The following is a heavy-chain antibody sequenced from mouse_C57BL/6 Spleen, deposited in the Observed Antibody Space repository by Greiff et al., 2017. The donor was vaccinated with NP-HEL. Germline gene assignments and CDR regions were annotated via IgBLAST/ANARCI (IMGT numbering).Heavy chain of an antibody. CDR2: FTMYSDAT. J-gene: IGHJ4*01. V-gene: IGHV1-49*01. D-gene: IGHD3-3*01. Sequence: LVESGAELVRPGSSVKLSCKDSYFAFMASAMHWVKQRPGHGLEWIGSFTMYSDATEYSENFKGKATLTANTSSSTAYMELSSLTSEDSAVYYCARGGRGDYYAMDYWGQGTSVTVSS. CDR3: ARGGRGDYYAMDY. CDR1: YFAFMASA.